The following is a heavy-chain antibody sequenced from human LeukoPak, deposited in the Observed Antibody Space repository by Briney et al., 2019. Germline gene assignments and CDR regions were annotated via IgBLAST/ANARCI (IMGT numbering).Heavy chain of an antibody. D-gene: IGHD3-9*01. CDR3: AKDPRYFDWLFPFDP. J-gene: IGHJ5*02. Sequence: GGSLRLSCAASGFSVGTNYMTWVRQAPGKGLEWVSMIYAGGNTYYRDSVKGRFTISRDSSKNTLYLQMNSLRAEDTAVYYCAKDPRYFDWLFPFDPWGQGTLVTVSS. CDR2: IYAGGNT. CDR1: GFSVGTNY. V-gene: IGHV3-53*01.